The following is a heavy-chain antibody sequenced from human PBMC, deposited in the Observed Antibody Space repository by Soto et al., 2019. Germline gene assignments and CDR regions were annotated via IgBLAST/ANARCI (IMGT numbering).Heavy chain of an antibody. D-gene: IGHD2-21*02. J-gene: IGHJ4*02. CDR1: GGSVNSYY. V-gene: IGHV4-59*02. CDR2: IFYSGST. CDR3: ARVFPSYCGGDCAYFDS. Sequence: QVQLQESGPGLVRPSETLSLTCTVSGGSVNSYYWSWIRQTPGKGPEWIGYIFYSGSTNSNPSLKSRASMSVDMSKNQFSLRLSSLTAADTAVYYCARVFPSYCGGDCAYFDSRGQGILVTVSS.